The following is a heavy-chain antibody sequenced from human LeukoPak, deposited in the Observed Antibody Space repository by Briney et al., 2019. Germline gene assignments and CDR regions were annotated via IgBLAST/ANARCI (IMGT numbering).Heavy chain of an antibody. CDR2: IYTSGST. J-gene: IGHJ3*02. V-gene: IGHV4-4*07. CDR1: GGSITSYY. Sequence: PSETLPLTCTVSGGSITSYYWSWIRQPAGKGLEWIGRIYTSGSTNYNPSLKSRVTMSVDTSKNQFSLKLSSVTAADTAVYYCARGRYIYGSPDDAFDIWGQGTMVTVSS. D-gene: IGHD5-18*01. CDR3: ARGRYIYGSPDDAFDI.